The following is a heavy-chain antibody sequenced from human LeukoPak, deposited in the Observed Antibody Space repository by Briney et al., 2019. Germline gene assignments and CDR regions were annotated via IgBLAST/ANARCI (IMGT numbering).Heavy chain of an antibody. V-gene: IGHV4-59*01. D-gene: IGHD1-14*01. J-gene: IGHJ5*02. Sequence: SETLSLTCTVSGGSISSYYWSWIRQPPGKGLEWIGYIYYSGSTNYNPSLKSQVTISVDTSKNQFSLKLSSVTAADTAVYYCARRATGGFDPWGQGTLVTVSS. CDR3: ARRATGGFDP. CDR1: GGSISSYY. CDR2: IYYSGST.